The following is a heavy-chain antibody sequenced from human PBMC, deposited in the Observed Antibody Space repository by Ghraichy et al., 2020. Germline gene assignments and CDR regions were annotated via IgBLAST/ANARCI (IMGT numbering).Heavy chain of an antibody. Sequence: GGSLRLSCAASGFTFNTYGMHWVRQTPGRGLEWVAFVRYDGSNKYYVDSVKGRFTISRDNSKNTLYLQMNSLRAEDTAVYYCAKAIDENKPYCGGDCQEGPHHWGQGTLVTVSS. CDR3: AKAIDENKPYCGGDCQEGPHH. V-gene: IGHV3-30*02. J-gene: IGHJ5*02. CDR1: GFTFNTYG. D-gene: IGHD2-21*02. CDR2: VRYDGSNK.